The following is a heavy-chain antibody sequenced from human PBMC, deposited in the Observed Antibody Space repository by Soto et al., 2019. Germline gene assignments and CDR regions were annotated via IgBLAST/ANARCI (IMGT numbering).Heavy chain of an antibody. J-gene: IGHJ3*02. Sequence: GESLKISCKGSGYSFTSYWIGWVRQMPGKGLEWMGIIYPGDSDTRYSPSFQGQVTISADKSISTAYLQWSSLKASDTAMYYCARQRPVLRYFDWLFEAFDIWGQGTMVTVSS. CDR3: ARQRPVLRYFDWLFEAFDI. D-gene: IGHD3-9*01. CDR1: GYSFTSYW. V-gene: IGHV5-51*01. CDR2: IYPGDSDT.